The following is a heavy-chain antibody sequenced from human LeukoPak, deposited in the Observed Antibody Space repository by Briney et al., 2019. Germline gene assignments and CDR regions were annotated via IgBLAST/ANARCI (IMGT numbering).Heavy chain of an antibody. CDR2: ISSNGGST. V-gene: IGHV3-64*02. Sequence: GGSLRLSCAASGFTFSDYAMHWVRQAPGKGLEYVSVISSNGGSTYYADSVKGRFTISRDNSKNTLYLQMGSLRAEDTAVYYCARGHIAVAFNFDYWGQGTLVTVSS. J-gene: IGHJ4*02. CDR3: ARGHIAVAFNFDY. D-gene: IGHD6-19*01. CDR1: GFTFSDYA.